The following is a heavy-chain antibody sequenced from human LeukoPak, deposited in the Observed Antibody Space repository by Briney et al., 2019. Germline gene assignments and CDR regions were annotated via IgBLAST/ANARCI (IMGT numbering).Heavy chain of an antibody. J-gene: IGHJ4*02. Sequence: PGGSLRLSCAASGFTFSSYAMSWVRQAPGKGLEWVSAISGSGGSTYYADSVKGRFTISRDNAENSLSLQMNSLRAEDTAVYYCASLEYSSAYFDSWGQGALVTVSS. D-gene: IGHD6-6*01. CDR3: ASLEYSSAYFDS. V-gene: IGHV3-23*01. CDR1: GFTFSSYA. CDR2: ISGSGGST.